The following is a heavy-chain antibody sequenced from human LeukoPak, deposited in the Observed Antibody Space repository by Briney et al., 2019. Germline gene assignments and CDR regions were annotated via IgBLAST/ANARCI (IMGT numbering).Heavy chain of an antibody. CDR1: GFTVSSNY. V-gene: IGHV3-66*02. J-gene: IGHJ4*02. Sequence: GGSLRLSCAASGFTVSSNYMSWVRQAPGKGLEWVSVIYSGGSTYYADSVKGRFTISRDNPKNTLYLQMNSLRAEDTAVYYCARDYYGLGPIDYWGQGTLVTVSS. CDR3: ARDYYGLGPIDY. CDR2: IYSGGST. D-gene: IGHD3-10*01.